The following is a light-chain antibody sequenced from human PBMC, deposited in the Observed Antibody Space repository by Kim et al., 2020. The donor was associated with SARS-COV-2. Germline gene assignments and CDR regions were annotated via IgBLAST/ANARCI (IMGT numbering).Light chain of an antibody. CDR1: SLRNYY. Sequence: ALGQTVRITCQGDSLRNYYASWYQQRPGQAPLIVIYGINSRPSGIPDRFSGARSGDTASLTIAGAQAEDEADYYCNSRDSSGNHMLFGGGTQLTVL. CDR3: NSRDSSGNHML. V-gene: IGLV3-19*01. CDR2: GIN. J-gene: IGLJ2*01.